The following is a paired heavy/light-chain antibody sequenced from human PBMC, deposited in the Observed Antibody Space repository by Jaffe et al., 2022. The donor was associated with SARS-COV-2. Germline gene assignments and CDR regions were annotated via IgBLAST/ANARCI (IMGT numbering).Light chain of an antibody. CDR1: QTISTY. CDR3: QQSFTALPLT. J-gene: IGKJ4*01. V-gene: IGKV1-39*01. CDR2: GAS. Sequence: DIEMTQSPSSLSASVGDRVTITCRASQTISTYLNWYQQKPGKGPKLLISGASSLQSGVPSRFSGSGSGTDFTLTISNLQPEDFATYYCQQSFTALPLTFGGGTKVEI.
Heavy chain of an antibody. CDR3: ARAGLRGYYFDH. D-gene: IGHD4-17*01. CDR1: GDSISPYY. Sequence: QVQLQESGPGLVKPSETLSLTCTVSGDSISPYYWSWIRQPPGKGLEWIGYIYHSGTATSNPSLESRVTISVDTSKTQFSLKLTSLTAADTAVYYCARAGLRGYYFDHWGQGILVTVSS. CDR2: IYHSGTA. V-gene: IGHV4-59*01. J-gene: IGHJ4*02.